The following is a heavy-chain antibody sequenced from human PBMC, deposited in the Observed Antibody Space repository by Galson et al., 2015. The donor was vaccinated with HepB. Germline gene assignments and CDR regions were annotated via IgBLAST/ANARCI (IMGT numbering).Heavy chain of an antibody. J-gene: IGHJ6*02. CDR2: ISYDGSNK. D-gene: IGHD3-3*01. CDR3: AKVAVNYDFWSGYYYDYYGMDV. CDR1: GFTFSSYG. V-gene: IGHV3-30*18. Sequence: SLRLSCAASGFTFSSYGMHWVRQAPGKGLEWVAVISYDGSNKYYADSVKGRFTISRDNSKNTLYLQMNSLRAEDTAVYYCAKVAVNYDFWSGYYYDYYGMDVWGQGTTVTVSS.